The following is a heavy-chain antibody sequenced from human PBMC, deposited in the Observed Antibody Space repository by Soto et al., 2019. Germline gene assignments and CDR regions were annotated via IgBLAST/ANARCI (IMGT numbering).Heavy chain of an antibody. CDR1: GFSFSEYS. CDR3: AKSGGDSWRQSAFDR. J-gene: IGHJ3*02. CDR2: ISATGESR. D-gene: IGHD3-16*01. V-gene: IGHV3-23*01. Sequence: DVQLLESGGGLVQPGGGSLRLSCEDSGFSFSEYSMSWVRQSPGKGLDWVSGISATGESRHYGQAVRGRFAISRDISRNTLYLQMSSLRAENKAVNSCAKSGGDSWRQSAFDRWGLGTMVTVSS.